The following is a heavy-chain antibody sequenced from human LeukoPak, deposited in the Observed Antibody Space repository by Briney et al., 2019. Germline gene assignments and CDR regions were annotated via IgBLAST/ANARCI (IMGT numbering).Heavy chain of an antibody. CDR1: GGSFSGYY. CDR3: ARRLGLYGSGTRKSGFDY. Sequence: SETLSLTCAVYGGSFSGYYWSWIRQPPGKGLEWIGEINHSGSTNYNPSLKSRVTISADTSKNQFSLKLSSVTAADTAVYYCARRLGLYGSGTRKSGFDYWGQGTLVTVSS. D-gene: IGHD3-10*01. V-gene: IGHV4-34*01. J-gene: IGHJ4*02. CDR2: INHSGST.